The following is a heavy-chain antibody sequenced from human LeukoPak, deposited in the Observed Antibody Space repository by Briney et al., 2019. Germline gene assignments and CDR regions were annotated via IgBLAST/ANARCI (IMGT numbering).Heavy chain of an antibody. Sequence: GGSLRLSCAASGFTFNTYSMNWARQAPGKGLEWVSTISDSGGGTYYADSVKGRFTISRDNSKNTLYLQMNSLRAEDTAVYYCASPPGGDSRGGEYWGQGTLVTVSS. J-gene: IGHJ4*02. D-gene: IGHD4-23*01. V-gene: IGHV3-23*01. CDR3: ASPPGGDSRGGEY. CDR2: ISDSGGGT. CDR1: GFTFNTYS.